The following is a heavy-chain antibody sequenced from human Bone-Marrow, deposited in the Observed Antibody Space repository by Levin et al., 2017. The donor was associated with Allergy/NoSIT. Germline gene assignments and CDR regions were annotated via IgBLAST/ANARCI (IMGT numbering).Heavy chain of an antibody. V-gene: IGHV4-39*01. J-gene: IGHJ4*02. CDR1: GDSISSSSYF. Sequence: SQTLSLTCTVSGDSISSSSYFWGWIRQPPGKGLEWIGGVYFSGSTFYNPSLKSRVSMSVETSKNQFSLRLTSVTAADTAAYYCARPLGGAGSYYIAYWGQGIQVTVSS. CDR2: VYFSGST. CDR3: ARPLGGAGSYYIAY. D-gene: IGHD3-10*01.